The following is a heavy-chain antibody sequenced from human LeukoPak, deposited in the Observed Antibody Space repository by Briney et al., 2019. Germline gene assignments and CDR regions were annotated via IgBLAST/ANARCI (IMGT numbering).Heavy chain of an antibody. CDR3: ARLIAVAGRDDY. V-gene: IGHV4-34*01. CDR2: INHSGST. CDR1: GGSFSGYY. Sequence: SETLSLTCAVYGGSFSGYYWSWIRQPPGKGLEWIGEINHSGSTNYNPTLKSRVTISVDTSKNQFSLRLSSVTAADTAVYYCARLIAVAGRDDYWGQGTLVTVSS. J-gene: IGHJ4*02. D-gene: IGHD6-19*01.